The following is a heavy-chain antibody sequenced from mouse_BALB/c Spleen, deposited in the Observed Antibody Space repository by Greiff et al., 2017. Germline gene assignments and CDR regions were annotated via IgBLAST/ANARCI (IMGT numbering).Heavy chain of an antibody. J-gene: IGHJ3*01. V-gene: IGHV1-4*01. Sequence: VKLMESGAELARPGASVKMSCKASGYTFTSYTMHWVKQRPGQGLEWIGYINPSSGYTNYNQKFKDKATLTADKSSSTAYMQLSSLTSEDSAVYYCARWDWRAYWGQGTLVTVSA. CDR2: INPSSGYT. CDR1: GYTFTSYT. CDR3: ARWDWRAY. D-gene: IGHD4-1*01.